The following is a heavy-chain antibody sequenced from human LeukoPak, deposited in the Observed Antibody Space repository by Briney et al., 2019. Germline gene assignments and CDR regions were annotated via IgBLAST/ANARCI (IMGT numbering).Heavy chain of an antibody. CDR2: ISSSGST. CDR3: ARGPYSYDSSGAFDI. Sequence: PSETLSLTCTVSGGSISSYYWSWIRQPAGKGLEWIGRISSSGSTNYNPSLKSRVTISVDTSKNQLSLKLSSVTAADTAVYFCARGPYSYDSSGAFDIWGQGTMVTVSS. V-gene: IGHV4-4*07. CDR1: GGSISSYY. J-gene: IGHJ3*02. D-gene: IGHD3-22*01.